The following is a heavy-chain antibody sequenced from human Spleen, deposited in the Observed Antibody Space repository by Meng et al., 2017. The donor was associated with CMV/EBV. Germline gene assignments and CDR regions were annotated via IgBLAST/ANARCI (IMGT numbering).Heavy chain of an antibody. Sequence: GGSLRLSCAASGFTFSSYDMHWVRQATGKGLEWVSAIGTAGDTYYPGSVKGRFTISRDNSKNSVYLQMNSVRREDTALYYCVKGDNANLALDHWGQGTLVTVS. CDR3: VKGDNANLALDH. J-gene: IGHJ4*02. CDR1: GFTFSSYD. V-gene: IGHV3-13*01. CDR2: IGTAGDT. D-gene: IGHD1-14*01.